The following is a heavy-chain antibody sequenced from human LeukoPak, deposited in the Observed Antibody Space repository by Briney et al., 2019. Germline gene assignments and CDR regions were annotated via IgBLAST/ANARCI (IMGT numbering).Heavy chain of an antibody. Sequence: GGSLRLSCAVSGFDFSNSWVSWVRQAPGKGLEWVATIKQDQSKTYLVDSVKGRFSISRDNAKSSLYLRMNSLRAEDTAVYYRAREASLYCSGGTCYWAFDHWGQGTLVTVSS. V-gene: IGHV3-7*01. CDR2: IKQDQSKT. D-gene: IGHD2-15*01. CDR1: GFDFSNSW. J-gene: IGHJ4*02. CDR3: AREASLYCSGGTCYWAFDH.